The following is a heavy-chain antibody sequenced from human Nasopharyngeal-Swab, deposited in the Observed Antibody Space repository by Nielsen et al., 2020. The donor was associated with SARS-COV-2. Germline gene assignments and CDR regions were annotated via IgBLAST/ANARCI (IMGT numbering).Heavy chain of an antibody. CDR3: AKARQAYYYGSGSYHDY. D-gene: IGHD3-10*01. CDR2: ISGSGGST. Sequence: GGSLRLSCAASGFTFSSYAMSWVRQAPGKGLEWVSAISGSGGSTYYADSVKGRFTISRDNSKNTLYLQMNSLRAEDTAVYYCAKARQAYYYGSGSYHDYWGQGTLVTVSS. V-gene: IGHV3-23*01. CDR1: GFTFSSYA. J-gene: IGHJ4*02.